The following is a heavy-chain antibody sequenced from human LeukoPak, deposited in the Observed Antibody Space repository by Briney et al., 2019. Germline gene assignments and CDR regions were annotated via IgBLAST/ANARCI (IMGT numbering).Heavy chain of an antibody. J-gene: IGHJ1*01. CDR2: IWYDGSNK. V-gene: IGHV3-33*01. CDR3: ARGRGSAAEYFQH. D-gene: IGHD3-10*01. Sequence: GGSLRLSCAASGFTFSSYGMHWVRQAPGKGLEWVAVIWYDGSNKYYADSVKGRFTISRDSSKNTLYLQMSSLRAEDTAVYYCARGRGSAAEYFQHWGQGTLVTVSS. CDR1: GFTFSSYG.